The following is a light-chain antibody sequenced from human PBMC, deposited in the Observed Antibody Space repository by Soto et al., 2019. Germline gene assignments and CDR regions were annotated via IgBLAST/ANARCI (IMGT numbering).Light chain of an antibody. CDR1: QSITTW. CDR3: QQYDTFRT. Sequence: DIPMTQSPSTLSASVGDRVTITCRASQSITTWLAWYQQKPGKAPKLLIYDASSLHRGVPSRFSGSGSGTEFTLTISSLQPDDFATYYCQQYDTFRTFGQGTKVEI. CDR2: DAS. J-gene: IGKJ1*01. V-gene: IGKV1-5*01.